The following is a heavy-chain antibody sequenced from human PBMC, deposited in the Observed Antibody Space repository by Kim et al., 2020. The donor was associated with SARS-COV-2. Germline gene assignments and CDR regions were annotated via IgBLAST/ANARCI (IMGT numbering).Heavy chain of an antibody. J-gene: IGHJ4*02. CDR2: TYYSGST. V-gene: IGHV4-39*01. Sequence: SETLSLTCTVSGGFISSSTYYWGWIRQPPGKGLEWIGSTYYSGSTYYNPSLKSRVSISVDTSKNQFSLRLDSVTAADTAVYYCSRLGELGSAVAGPIDYWGQGTLVTVSS. CDR1: GGFISSSTYY. D-gene: IGHD6-19*01. CDR3: SRLGELGSAVAGPIDY.